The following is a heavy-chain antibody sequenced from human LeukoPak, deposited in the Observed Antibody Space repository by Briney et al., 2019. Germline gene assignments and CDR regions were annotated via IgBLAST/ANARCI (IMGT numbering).Heavy chain of an antibody. CDR3: AREHSSHFT. Sequence: GGSLRLSCAGSGFTFSNSWMNWFRQAPGKGLEWVAHIKQDGSDTYVDSVKGRFTISRDIAKTSLFLHMNSLTTEDSAVYYCAREHSSHFTWGQGTLVTVSS. V-gene: IGHV3-7*01. CDR1: GFTFSNSW. D-gene: IGHD3-3*02. CDR2: IKQDGSDT. J-gene: IGHJ4*02.